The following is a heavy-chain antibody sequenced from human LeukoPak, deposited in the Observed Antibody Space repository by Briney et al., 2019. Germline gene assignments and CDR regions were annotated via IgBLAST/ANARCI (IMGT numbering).Heavy chain of an antibody. CDR2: IYYTGST. CDR3: ARALPMEDGDFDY. Sequence: PSETLSRTCPVSGGSVSSSRYYWGWIRQPPGKGLEWIGSIYYTGSTYYKPSLKSRVTISVDASKNQISLKLSSVTAADTAVYYCARALPMEDGDFDYWGQGTLVTVSS. D-gene: IGHD3-10*01. CDR1: GGSVSSSRYY. J-gene: IGHJ4*02. V-gene: IGHV4-39*01.